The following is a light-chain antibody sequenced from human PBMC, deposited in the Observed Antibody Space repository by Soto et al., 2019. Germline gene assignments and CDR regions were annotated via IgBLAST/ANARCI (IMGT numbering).Light chain of an antibody. Sequence: DIVMTQSPDSLAVSLGERATINCKSSQSVLYDANNKNYLAWYQQKPGQPPKLLINWASTRESGGPDRFSGSGSGTDFTLTISSLQAEDVAVYYCQQYYDTPLTFGGGTKVE. V-gene: IGKV4-1*01. CDR3: QQYYDTPLT. J-gene: IGKJ4*01. CDR2: WAS. CDR1: QSVLYDANNKNY.